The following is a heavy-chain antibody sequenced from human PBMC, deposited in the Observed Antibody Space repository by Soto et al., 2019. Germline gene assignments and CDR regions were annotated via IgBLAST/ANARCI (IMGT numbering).Heavy chain of an antibody. D-gene: IGHD2-21*02. CDR2: IYYSGST. Sequence: QLQLQESGPGLVKPSETLSLTCTVSSGSISSSSYYWGWIRQPPGKGLEWIGNIYYSGSTYYNPSLKSRVTISVDTSKNQFSLKLSSVTAADTAVYYCARLGRGVVVTAIRDYWGQGTLVTVSS. J-gene: IGHJ4*02. V-gene: IGHV4-39*01. CDR3: ARLGRGVVVTAIRDY. CDR1: SGSISSSSYY.